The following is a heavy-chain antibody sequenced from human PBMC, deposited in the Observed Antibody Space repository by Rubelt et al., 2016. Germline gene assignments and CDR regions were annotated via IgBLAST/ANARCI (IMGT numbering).Heavy chain of an antibody. V-gene: IGHV3-64*01. Sequence: EVQLVESGGGLVQPGGSLRLSCAASGFTFSRYAMHWVRQAPGKGLEYVSAISSNGGSTYYANSVKGRFTISRDNSKNTLYLQMGSLRAEDMAVYYCARLYGDFKWDDYWGQGTLVTVSS. D-gene: IGHD4-17*01. CDR2: ISSNGGST. CDR1: GFTFSRYA. J-gene: IGHJ4*02. CDR3: ARLYGDFKWDDY.